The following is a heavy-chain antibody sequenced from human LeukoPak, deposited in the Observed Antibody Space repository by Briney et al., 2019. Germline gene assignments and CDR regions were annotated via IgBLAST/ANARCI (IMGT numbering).Heavy chain of an antibody. V-gene: IGHV1-18*01. J-gene: IGHJ4*02. CDR3: ARDYTGTYPFDH. CDR2: ISAYNGNT. CDR1: GYTVTSYG. Sequence: ASVKVSCKASGYTVTSYGISWARQAPGQGLEWMGWISAYNGNTNYAQTLQGRVILTTDTSTSTAYMELRSLRSDDTAVYYCARDYTGTYPFDHWGQGTLVTVSS. D-gene: IGHD1-26*01.